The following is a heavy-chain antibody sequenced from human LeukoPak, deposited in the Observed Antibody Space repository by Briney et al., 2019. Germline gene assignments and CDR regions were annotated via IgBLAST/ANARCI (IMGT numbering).Heavy chain of an antibody. V-gene: IGHV1-46*01. J-gene: IGHJ2*01. CDR1: GYTFTSYY. CDR3: ARDTREAYCGGDCYSNYWYFDL. D-gene: IGHD2-21*02. Sequence: GASAKVSCKASGYTFTSYYMHWVRQAPGQGLEWMGIINPSGGSTSYAQKFQGRVTMTRDTSTSTVYMELSSLRSEDTAVYYCARDTREAYCGGDCYSNYWYFDLWGRGTLVTVSS. CDR2: INPSGGST.